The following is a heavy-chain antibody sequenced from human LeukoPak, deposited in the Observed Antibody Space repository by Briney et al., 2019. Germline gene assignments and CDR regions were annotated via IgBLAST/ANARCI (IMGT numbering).Heavy chain of an antibody. D-gene: IGHD3-22*01. V-gene: IGHV1-69*05. CDR3: ARVNLDRDSSGFAFDY. CDR1: GGTFSSYA. CDR2: IIPIFGTA. Sequence: SVKVSCKASGGTFSSYAISWVRQAPGQGLEWMGGIIPIFGTANYAQKFQGRVTITTDESTSTAYMELSSLRSVDTAVYYCARVNLDRDSSGFAFDYWGQGTLVTVSS. J-gene: IGHJ4*02.